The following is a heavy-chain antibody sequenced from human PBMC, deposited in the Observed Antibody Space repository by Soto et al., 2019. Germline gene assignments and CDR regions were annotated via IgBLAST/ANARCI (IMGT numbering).Heavy chain of an antibody. V-gene: IGHV2-5*02. CDR3: AHRPSYCSGGSCYSGFDY. CDR2: IYWDDDK. Sequence: QITLKESGPTLVKPTQTLTLTCTFSGFSLSTSGVGVGWIRQPPGKALEWLALIYWDDDKSYSPSLKSRLTITTETSKNQVVLTMTNMDPVDTATYYCAHRPSYCSGGSCYSGFDYWGQGTLVTVSS. J-gene: IGHJ4*02. D-gene: IGHD2-15*01. CDR1: GFSLSTSGVG.